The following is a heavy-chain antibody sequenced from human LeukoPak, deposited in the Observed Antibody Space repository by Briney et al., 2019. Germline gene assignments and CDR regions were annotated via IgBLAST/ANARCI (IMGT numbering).Heavy chain of an antibody. V-gene: IGHV1-69*13. Sequence: ASVEVSCKASGGTFSSYAISWVRQAPGQGLEWMGGIIPIFGTANYAQKFQGRVTITADESTSTAYMELSSLRSEDTAVYYCARGGEIRTRSGMDVWGQGTTVTVSS. D-gene: IGHD2-2*01. CDR2: IIPIFGTA. CDR1: GGTFSSYA. J-gene: IGHJ6*02. CDR3: ARGGEIRTRSGMDV.